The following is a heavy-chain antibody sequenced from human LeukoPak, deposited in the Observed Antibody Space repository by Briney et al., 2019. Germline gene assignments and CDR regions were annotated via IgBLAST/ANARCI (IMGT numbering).Heavy chain of an antibody. D-gene: IGHD2-2*01. V-gene: IGHV4-34*01. CDR3: ARLWATRRIVVVPAAMRGAFDI. CDR2: INHSGST. J-gene: IGHJ3*02. Sequence: SETLSLTCAVYGGSFSGYYWSWIRQPPGKGLEWIGEINHSGSTNYNPSLKSQVTISVDTSKNQFSLRLSSVTAADTAVYYCARLWATRRIVVVPAAMRGAFDIWGQGTMVTVSS. CDR1: GGSFSGYY.